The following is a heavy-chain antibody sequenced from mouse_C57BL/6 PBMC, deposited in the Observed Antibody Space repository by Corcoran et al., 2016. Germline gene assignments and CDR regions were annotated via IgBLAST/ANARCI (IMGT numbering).Heavy chain of an antibody. Sequence: QVQLQQSGAELVKPGASVKISCKASGYAFSSYWMNWVKQRPGKGLEWIGQIYPGDGDTNYNGKFKGKATLTADKSSSTAYIQLSSLTSEDSAVYFCAHYYGSSYWYFDVWCTGTTVTVSS. D-gene: IGHD1-1*01. J-gene: IGHJ1*03. CDR3: AHYYGSSYWYFDV. CDR1: GYAFSSYW. V-gene: IGHV1-80*01. CDR2: IYPGDGDT.